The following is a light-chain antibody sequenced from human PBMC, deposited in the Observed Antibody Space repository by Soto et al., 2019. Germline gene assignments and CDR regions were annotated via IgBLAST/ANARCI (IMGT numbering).Light chain of an antibody. J-gene: IGKJ1*01. CDR3: QQYGNSPT. CDR1: QSVTAGY. CDR2: ETS. V-gene: IGKV3-20*01. Sequence: EIVLTQSPGALSLSRGERATRSCKTSQSVTAGYFAWYQQKPGQAPRLLIYETSSRTTGTPDRFSGGGSGTDFTLTISRLEPEDFAVYYCQQYGNSPTFGPGTKVDIK.